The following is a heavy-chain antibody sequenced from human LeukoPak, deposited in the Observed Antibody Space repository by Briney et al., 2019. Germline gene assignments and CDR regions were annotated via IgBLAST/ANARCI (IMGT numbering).Heavy chain of an antibody. CDR2: ISYDGTNK. D-gene: IGHD3-22*01. CDR3: ARGPRHTMISVVALDY. Sequence: PGGSLRLSCSASGFTFRDFAMHRVRQAPGKGLEWVAVISYDGTNKYYADSVKGRFTISRDDSKSTLYLQLNSLRPEDTAVYYCARGPRHTMISVVALDYWGQGSLVTVSS. J-gene: IGHJ4*02. CDR1: GFTFRDFA. V-gene: IGHV3-30*04.